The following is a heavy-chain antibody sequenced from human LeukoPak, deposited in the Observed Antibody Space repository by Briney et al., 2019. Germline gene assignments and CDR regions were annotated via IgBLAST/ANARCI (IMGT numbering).Heavy chain of an antibody. Sequence: GGSLRLSCAASGFTFSSYAMSWVRQAPGKGLEWVSGVSGSGGSKNYVDSVKGRFTISRDNSKNTLYLLINGLRAEDTAIYYCAKERTTAKSPIEYWGQGTLVTVSS. CDR1: GFTFSSYA. V-gene: IGHV3-23*01. D-gene: IGHD1-7*01. J-gene: IGHJ4*02. CDR2: VSGSGGSK. CDR3: AKERTTAKSPIEY.